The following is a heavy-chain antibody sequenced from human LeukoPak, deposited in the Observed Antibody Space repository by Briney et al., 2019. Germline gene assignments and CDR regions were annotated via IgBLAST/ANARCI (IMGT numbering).Heavy chain of an antibody. CDR1: GGSISSGGCS. CDR2: IYHSGST. Sequence: PSETLSLTCAVSGGSISSGGCSWSWIRQPPGKGLEWIGYIYHSGSTNYDPSLKSRVAISLDTSKNQFSLKLNSVTAADTAVYYCATSTAAVGTFYYWGRGTLVTVSS. V-gene: IGHV4-30-2*01. CDR3: ATSTAAVGTFYY. D-gene: IGHD6-13*01. J-gene: IGHJ4*02.